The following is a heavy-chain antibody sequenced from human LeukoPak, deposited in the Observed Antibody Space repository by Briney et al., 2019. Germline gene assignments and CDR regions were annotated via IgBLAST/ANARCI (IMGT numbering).Heavy chain of an antibody. V-gene: IGHV3-23*01. Sequence: GGSLRLSCAASGFIFSEHAMRWVRQAPGKGLEWVSSVGSADKTFYTDSVKGRFSISRDGSKNTLSLQMNSLRLEDTAVYYCAKDSWSRNGIYDPFDIWGQGTMVTVSS. CDR1: GFIFSEHA. J-gene: IGHJ3*02. CDR3: AKDSWSRNGIYDPFDI. D-gene: IGHD2-8*01. CDR2: VGSADKT.